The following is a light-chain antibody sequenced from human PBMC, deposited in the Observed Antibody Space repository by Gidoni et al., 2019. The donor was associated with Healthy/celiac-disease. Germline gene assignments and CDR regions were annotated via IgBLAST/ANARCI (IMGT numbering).Light chain of an antibody. V-gene: IGLV1-51*02. CDR3: GTWDSSLSALV. CDR1: SFNIGNNY. CDR2: ENN. Sequence: QSVLTQPPSVSAAPGQKVTISCSGSSFNIGNNYVSWYQQLPGTAPKLLIYENNKRPSGIPDRFSGSKSGTSATLGITGLQTGDEADYYCGTWDSSLSALVFGGGTKLTVL. J-gene: IGLJ2*01.